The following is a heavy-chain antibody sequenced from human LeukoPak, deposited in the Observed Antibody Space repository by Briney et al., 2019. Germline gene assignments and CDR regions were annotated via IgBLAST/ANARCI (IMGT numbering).Heavy chain of an antibody. CDR3: ARSAYSYGMDV. Sequence: SETLSLTCTVSGGSFSTYYWSWIRQPAGMGLEWIGRIYTSGSTNYNPSLKSRVTMSVDTSKNQFSLKLSSVTAADTAVYYCARSAYSYGMDVWGKGTTVTVSS. CDR2: IYTSGST. V-gene: IGHV4-4*07. J-gene: IGHJ6*04. D-gene: IGHD5-18*01. CDR1: GGSFSTYY.